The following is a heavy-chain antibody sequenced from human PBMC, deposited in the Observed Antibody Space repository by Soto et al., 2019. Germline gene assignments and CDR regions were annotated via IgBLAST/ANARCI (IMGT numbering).Heavy chain of an antibody. CDR2: IYYSGST. V-gene: IGHV4-59*01. CDR1: GGSISSYY. D-gene: IGHD3-3*01. CDR3: ARVSDYDFWSGYSGLSYFYY. Sequence: QVQLQESGPGLVKPSETLSLTCTVSGGSISSYYWSWIRQPPGKGLEWIGYIYYSGSTNYNPSLKSRATISVDTSKNQCSLKLSAVTAADTAVYYCARVSDYDFWSGYSGLSYFYYWGQGTLVTVSS. J-gene: IGHJ4*02.